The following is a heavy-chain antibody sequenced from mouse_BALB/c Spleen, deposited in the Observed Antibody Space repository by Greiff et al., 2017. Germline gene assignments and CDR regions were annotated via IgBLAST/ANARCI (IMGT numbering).Heavy chain of an antibody. CDR3: AREGGNYYFDY. D-gene: IGHD2-1*01. Sequence: EVQGVESGGGLVKPGGSLKLSCAASGFTFSSYAMSWVRQTPEKRLEWVASISSGGSTYYPDSVKGRFTISRDNARNILYLQMSSLRSEDTAMYYCAREGGNYYFDYWGQGTTLTVSS. J-gene: IGHJ2*01. CDR1: GFTFSSYA. CDR2: ISSGGST. V-gene: IGHV5-6-5*01.